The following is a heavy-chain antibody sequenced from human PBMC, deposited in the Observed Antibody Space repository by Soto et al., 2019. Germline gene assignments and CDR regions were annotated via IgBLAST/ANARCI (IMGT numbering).Heavy chain of an antibody. CDR3: ARLLGYSYCHHELYDY. CDR1: GYSFNTYW. J-gene: IGHJ4*02. D-gene: IGHD5-18*01. CDR2: IYPGDFDT. Sequence: GESLKISCMGSGYSFNTYWIAWVRQMPGKGLEWMGIIYPGDFDTRYSPFFLGHVSMSVDKSISTAYLPWSSLETSDTALYFCARLLGYSYCHHELYDYWGQGPPVTVCS. V-gene: IGHV5-51*01.